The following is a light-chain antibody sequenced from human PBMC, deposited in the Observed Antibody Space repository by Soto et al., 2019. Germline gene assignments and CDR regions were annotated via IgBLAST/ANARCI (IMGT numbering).Light chain of an antibody. J-gene: IGLJ1*01. CDR1: RSDVGGYNY. V-gene: IGLV2-14*01. CDR2: DVS. Sequence: QSALTQPDSVSGSPGQSITISCTGPRSDVGGYNYVSWYQQHPGKAPKLMIYDVSNRPSGVSNRFSGSKSGNTASLTISGLQAEDEADYYCSSYTSSSTLFGTGTKLTVL. CDR3: SSYTSSSTL.